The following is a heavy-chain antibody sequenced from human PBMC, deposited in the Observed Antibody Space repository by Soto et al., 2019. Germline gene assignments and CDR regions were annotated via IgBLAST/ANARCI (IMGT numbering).Heavy chain of an antibody. CDR1: GFTFSNSW. J-gene: IGHJ6*02. CDR2: IWSDGNNR. Sequence: SWAASGFTFSNSWMHWVRQAPGKGLEWVAVIWSDGNNRYYADSVKGRFTISRDNSKNTVYLQMNSLRAEDTALYYCAKGRSYYYYYGVDVWGQGTTVTVSS. CDR3: AKGRSYYYYYGVDV. V-gene: IGHV3-33*06.